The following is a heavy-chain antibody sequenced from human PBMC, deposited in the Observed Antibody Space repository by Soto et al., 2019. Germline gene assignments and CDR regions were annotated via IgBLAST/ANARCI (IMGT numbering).Heavy chain of an antibody. CDR2: IYQSGST. D-gene: IGHD2-21*02. Sequence: SETLSLTCAVSGDSISSGGYAWAWIRQPPGKGLEWVGYIYQSGSTYYNPSLKSRVTIAADRSKNQFSLNLASVTAADTAVYYCARSYSGGDAYFDYWGQGTVVTVSS. CDR1: GDSISSGGYA. J-gene: IGHJ4*02. CDR3: ARSYSGGDAYFDY. V-gene: IGHV4-30-2*01.